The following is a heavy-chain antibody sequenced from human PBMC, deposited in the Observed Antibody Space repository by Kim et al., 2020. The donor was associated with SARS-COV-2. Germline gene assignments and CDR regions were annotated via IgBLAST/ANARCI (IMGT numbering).Heavy chain of an antibody. D-gene: IGHD2-2*01. V-gene: IGHV4-34*01. CDR3: ARGGGRYCSSTSCYFGYFQH. J-gene: IGHJ1*01. Sequence: SETLSLTCAVYGGSFSGYYWSWIRQPPGKGLEWIGEINHSGSTNYNPSLKSRVTISVDTSKNQFSLKLSSVTAADTAVYYCARGGGRYCSSTSCYFGYFQHWGQGTLVTVSS. CDR1: GGSFSGYY. CDR2: INHSGST.